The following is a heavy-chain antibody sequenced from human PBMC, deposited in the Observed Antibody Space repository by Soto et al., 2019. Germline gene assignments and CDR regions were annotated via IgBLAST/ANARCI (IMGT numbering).Heavy chain of an antibody. CDR1: GYTFTSYY. V-gene: IGHV1-46*01. D-gene: IGHD2-15*01. CDR3: ARDDVLCDGGRCYGVPLDV. J-gene: IGHJ6*04. CDR2: INPSGGST. Sequence: VKVSCKASGYTFTSYYMHWVRQAPGQGLEWMGIINPSGGSTSYAQKFQGRVTMTRDTSENTVHLQMDSLRAEDTAVYYCARDDVLCDGGRCYGVPLDVWGKGTTVTVSS.